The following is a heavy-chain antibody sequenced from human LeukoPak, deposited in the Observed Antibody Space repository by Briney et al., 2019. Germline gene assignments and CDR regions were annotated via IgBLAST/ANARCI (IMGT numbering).Heavy chain of an antibody. D-gene: IGHD3-10*01. CDR3: TTDYYGSGSYYN. CDR1: GFTFSNAW. CDR2: IKSKTDGGTT. V-gene: IGHV3-15*01. J-gene: IGHJ4*02. Sequence: GGSLRLSCAASGFTFSNAWMSWVRQAPGKGLEWVGRIKSKTDGGTTDYAAPVKGRFTISRDDSKNTLYLQMNSLKTEDTAVYYCTTDYYGSGSYYNWGRGTLVTVSS.